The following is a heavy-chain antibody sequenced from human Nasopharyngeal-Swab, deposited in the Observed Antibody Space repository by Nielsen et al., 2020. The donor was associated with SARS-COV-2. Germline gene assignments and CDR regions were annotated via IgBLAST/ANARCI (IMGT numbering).Heavy chain of an antibody. CDR1: GFTFSSYW. D-gene: IGHD5-12*01. V-gene: IGHV3-74*01. CDR3: VRATNLGGSLWVPDY. CDR2: INDDGRDT. Sequence: GESLKISCAASGFTFSSYWMHWVRPAPGKRLVLVSRINDDGRDTIYADSVKGRFTISRDNAKNTLYLQMNSLRAEDTAVYYCVRATNLGGSLWVPDYWGQGTLVTVSS. J-gene: IGHJ4*02.